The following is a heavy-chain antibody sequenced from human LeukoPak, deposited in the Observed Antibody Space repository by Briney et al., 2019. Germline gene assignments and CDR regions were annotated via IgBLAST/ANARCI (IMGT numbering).Heavy chain of an antibody. CDR3: ARDSTDYYFDY. CDR2: IYSGGST. Sequence: GGSLRLSCAASGFTVSSNYMSWVRQAPGKGLEWVSVIYSGGSTYYADSVKGRFSISRDNSKNTLYLRMNSLRAEDTAVYYCARDSTDYYFDYWGQGTLVTVSS. CDR1: GFTVSSNY. V-gene: IGHV3-66*01. J-gene: IGHJ4*02. D-gene: IGHD2-21*01.